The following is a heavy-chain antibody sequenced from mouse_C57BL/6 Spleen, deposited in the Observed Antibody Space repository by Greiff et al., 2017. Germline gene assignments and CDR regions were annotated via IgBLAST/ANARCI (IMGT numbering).Heavy chain of an antibody. CDR3: ARCYYYGSSEYYYAMDY. CDR2: IDPSDSYT. V-gene: IGHV1-50*01. CDR1: GYTFTSYW. D-gene: IGHD1-1*01. J-gene: IGHJ4*01. Sequence: VQLQQSGAELVKPGASVKLSCKASGYTFTSYWMQWVKQRPGQGLEWIGEIDPSDSYTNYNQKFKGKATLTVDTSSSTAYMQLSSLTSEDSAVYYCARCYYYGSSEYYYAMDYWGQGTSVTVSS.